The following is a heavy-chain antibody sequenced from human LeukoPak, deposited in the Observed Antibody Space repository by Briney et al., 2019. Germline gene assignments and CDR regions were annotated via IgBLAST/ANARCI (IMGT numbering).Heavy chain of an antibody. Sequence: PGGSLRLSCAASGFTFSDYYMSWPRQAPGKGLEWVSYISSSGSTIYYADSVKGRFTISRDNAKNSLYLQMNSLRAEDTAVYYCARSLAQRQWPSMIDYWGQGTLVTVSS. CDR1: GFTFSDYY. D-gene: IGHD6-19*01. CDR3: ARSLAQRQWPSMIDY. CDR2: ISSSGSTI. J-gene: IGHJ4*02. V-gene: IGHV3-11*04.